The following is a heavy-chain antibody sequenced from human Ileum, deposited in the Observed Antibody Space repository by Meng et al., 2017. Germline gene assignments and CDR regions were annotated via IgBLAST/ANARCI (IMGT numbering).Heavy chain of an antibody. V-gene: IGHV3-23*04. Sequence: VQWVEFAGGLYTSGGSLRLSFAASGFTFSDYVMSWVRQAPGKGLEWVSLITAGAGSTYYADSVRGRFTISRDDSKNTLYLQMNNVRAEDTAIYYCAKDHYDSGWPTFNSWGQGTLVTVSS. CDR2: ITAGAGST. J-gene: IGHJ4*02. CDR3: AKDHYDSGWPTFNS. CDR1: GFTFSDYV. D-gene: IGHD6-19*01.